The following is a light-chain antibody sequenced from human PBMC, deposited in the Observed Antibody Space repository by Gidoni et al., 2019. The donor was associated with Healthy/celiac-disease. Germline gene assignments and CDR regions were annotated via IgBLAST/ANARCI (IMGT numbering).Light chain of an antibody. V-gene: IGKV6D-21*02. CDR2: DAS. CDR1: QSIGSS. J-gene: IGKJ1*01. Sequence: DIVLTQSPDFHSVPPKEKVTITSRVSQSIGSSLHWYQQKPDQSPMLLIKDASQSISGVPSRFSGSGSGTDFTLTINSLEAEDAAAYYCHQSSSLPWTFGQGTKVEIK. CDR3: HQSSSLPWT.